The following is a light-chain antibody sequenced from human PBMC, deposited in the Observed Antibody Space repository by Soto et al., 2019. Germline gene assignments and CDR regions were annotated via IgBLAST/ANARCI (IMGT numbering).Light chain of an antibody. J-gene: IGLJ1*01. V-gene: IGLV1-44*01. CDR1: TSNIGSNS. CDR2: SDD. CDR3: AAWDDSLHDLYV. Sequence: SVLTQPPSASGPPGQRVTISCSGSTSNIGSNSVNWFQHLPGTAPKLLIYSDDQRPSGVPDRFSGSKSGTSASLAISGLQSADEADYYCAAWDDSLHDLYVFGTGTKVTVL.